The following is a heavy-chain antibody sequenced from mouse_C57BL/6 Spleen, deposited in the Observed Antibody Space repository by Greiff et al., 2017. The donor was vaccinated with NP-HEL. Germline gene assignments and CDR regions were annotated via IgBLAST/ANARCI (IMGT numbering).Heavy chain of an antibody. Sequence: QVQLQQPGAELVKPGASVKMSCKASGYTFTSYWITWVKQRPGQGLEWIGDIYPGSGSTNYNEKFKSKATLTVDTSSSTAYMQLSSLTSEDSAVYYCARNYGSSWPFDYWGQGTTLTVSS. CDR3: ARNYGSSWPFDY. CDR2: IYPGSGST. V-gene: IGHV1-55*01. J-gene: IGHJ2*01. CDR1: GYTFTSYW. D-gene: IGHD1-1*01.